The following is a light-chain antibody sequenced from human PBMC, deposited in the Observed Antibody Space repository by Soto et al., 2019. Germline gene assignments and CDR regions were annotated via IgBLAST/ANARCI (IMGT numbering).Light chain of an antibody. J-gene: IGLJ3*02. Sequence: QSALTQPASVSGSPGQSITISCTGTSSDVGGHNYVSWYQQPPGKAPKLLIYEVRVRPSGVSIRFSGSKSANTASLTISGLQAEDEADYYCSSYTTTSTLRVFGGGTKVTVL. CDR2: EVR. V-gene: IGLV2-14*01. CDR1: SSDVGGHNY. CDR3: SSYTTTSTLRV.